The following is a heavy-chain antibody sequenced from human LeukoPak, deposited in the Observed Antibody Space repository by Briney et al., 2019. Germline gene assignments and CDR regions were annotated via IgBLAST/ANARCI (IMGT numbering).Heavy chain of an antibody. CDR3: ARWALYYNYYMDV. CDR2: ISSSSNTI. D-gene: IGHD3-10*01. V-gene: IGHV3-48*01. CDR1: GFTFSSYT. Sequence: GGSLRLSCAASGFTFSSYTMNWVRQAPGKGLEWVSYISSSSNTIHYADSVKGRFTISRDNAKNSLYLQMNSLRAEDTAVYYCARWALYYNYYMDVWGKGTTVTVSS. J-gene: IGHJ6*03.